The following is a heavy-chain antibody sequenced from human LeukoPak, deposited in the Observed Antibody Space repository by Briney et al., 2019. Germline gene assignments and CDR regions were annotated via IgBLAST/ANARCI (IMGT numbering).Heavy chain of an antibody. CDR1: GFTFSDYY. CDR2: ISSSSSYT. CDR3: ARLDSGRDYFDY. D-gene: IGHD6-25*01. Sequence: PGGSLRLSCAASGFTFSDYYMSWIRQAPGKGLEWVSYISSSSSYTNYADSVKGRFTISRDNAKNSLYLQMNGLRAEDTAVYYCARLDSGRDYFDYWGQGTLVTVSS. J-gene: IGHJ4*02. V-gene: IGHV3-11*06.